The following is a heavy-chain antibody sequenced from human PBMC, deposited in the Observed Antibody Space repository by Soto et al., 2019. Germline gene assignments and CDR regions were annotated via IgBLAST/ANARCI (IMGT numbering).Heavy chain of an antibody. CDR1: GCSISGGDYY. D-gene: IGHD3-9*01. V-gene: IGHV4-30-4*01. CDR3: DSDQGGMTGTGYSPFDF. Sequence: SETLSLPFTLSGCSISGGDYYGSGSRQPPGKGLEWIWNNYYSLRTYYNPSLTSRVTKSVGTSKNQFSLKLSSGTPAAPAVSFCDSDQGGMTGTGYSPFDFWGQGTLVTVSS. CDR2: NYYSLRT. J-gene: IGHJ5*01.